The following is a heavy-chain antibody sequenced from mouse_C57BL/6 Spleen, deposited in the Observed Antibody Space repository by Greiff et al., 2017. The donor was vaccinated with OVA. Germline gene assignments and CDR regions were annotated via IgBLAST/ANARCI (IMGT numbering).Heavy chain of an antibody. V-gene: IGHV1-54*01. D-gene: IGHD1-2*01. Sequence: VQLQQSGAELVRPGTSVKVSCKASGYAFTNYLIEWVKQRPGQGLEWIGVINPGSGGTNYNEKFKGKATLTADKSSSTAYLQRSSLTSEDSAVYFCSRTARDYAMDYWGQGTSVTVSS. CDR2: INPGSGGT. CDR3: SRTARDYAMDY. J-gene: IGHJ4*01. CDR1: GYAFTNYL.